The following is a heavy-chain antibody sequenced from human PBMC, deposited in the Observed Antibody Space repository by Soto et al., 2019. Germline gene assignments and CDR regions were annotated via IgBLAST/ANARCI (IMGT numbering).Heavy chain of an antibody. D-gene: IGHD4-17*01. J-gene: IGHJ6*03. CDR1: GGSISSYY. V-gene: IGHV4-59*08. CDR2: IYYSGST. Sequence: SETLSLTCTVSGGSISSYYWSWIRQPPGKGLEWIGYIYYSGSTNYNPSLKSRVTISVDTSKNQFSLKLSSVTAADTAVYYCARLDGDAQYYYYYYYMDVWGKGTTVTVSS. CDR3: ARLDGDAQYYYYYYYMDV.